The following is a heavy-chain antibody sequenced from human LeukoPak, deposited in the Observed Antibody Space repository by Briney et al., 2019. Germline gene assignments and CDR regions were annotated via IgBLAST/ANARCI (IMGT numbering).Heavy chain of an antibody. J-gene: IGHJ4*02. V-gene: IGHV1-2*02. CDR2: INPNSGGT. D-gene: IGHD1-26*01. Sequence: ASVKVSCKASGYTFTGYYMHWVRQAPGQGLKWMGWINPNSGGTNYAQKFQGRVTMTRDTSISTAYMELSRLRSVDTAVYYCARDSEGGATSGDYWGQGTLVTVSS. CDR3: ARDSEGGATSGDY. CDR1: GYTFTGYY.